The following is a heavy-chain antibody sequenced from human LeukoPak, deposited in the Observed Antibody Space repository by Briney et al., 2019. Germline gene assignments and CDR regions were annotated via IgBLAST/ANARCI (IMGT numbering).Heavy chain of an antibody. D-gene: IGHD1-26*01. Sequence: SQTLSLTCAISGDSISSNSAAWNWIRQSPSRGLEWLGRTYYRSKWYYDYAVAVKSRISINPDTSKNQFSLQLSSVTPEDTAVYYCARDPVGGSTIFDYWGQGTLVTVSS. J-gene: IGHJ4*02. V-gene: IGHV6-1*01. CDR3: ARDPVGGSTIFDY. CDR2: TYYRSKWYY. CDR1: GDSISSNSAA.